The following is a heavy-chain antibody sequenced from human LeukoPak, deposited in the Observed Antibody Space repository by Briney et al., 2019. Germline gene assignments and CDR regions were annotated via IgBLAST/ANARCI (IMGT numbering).Heavy chain of an antibody. CDR3: AGDVEMALRRFDY. CDR2: IYYSGST. Sequence: PSETLSLTCTVSGGSISSSSYYWGWIRQPPGKGLEWIGSIYYSGSTYYNPSLKSRVTISVDTSKNHFSLKLSSVTAADTAVYYCAGDVEMALRRFDYWGQGTLVTVSS. D-gene: IGHD5-24*01. V-gene: IGHV4-39*02. J-gene: IGHJ4*02. CDR1: GGSISSSSYY.